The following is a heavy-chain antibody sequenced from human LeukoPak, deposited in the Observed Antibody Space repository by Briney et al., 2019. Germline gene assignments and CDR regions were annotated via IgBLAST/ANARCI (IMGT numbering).Heavy chain of an antibody. CDR2: IIPIFGTA. V-gene: IGHV1-69*13. D-gene: IGHD2-2*02. Sequence: SVKVSCKASGGTFSSYAISWVRQAPGQGLEWMGGIIPIFGTANYAQKLQGRVTITADESTSTAYMELSSLRSEDTAVYYCAREPPNCSSTSCYSVGAFDIWGQGTMVTVSS. CDR1: GGTFSSYA. CDR3: AREPPNCSSTSCYSVGAFDI. J-gene: IGHJ3*02.